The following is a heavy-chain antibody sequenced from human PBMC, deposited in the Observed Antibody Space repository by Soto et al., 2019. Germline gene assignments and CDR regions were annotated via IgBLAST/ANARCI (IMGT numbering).Heavy chain of an antibody. V-gene: IGHV4-30-2*01. Sequence: SETLSLTCAVSGGSISSGGYPWSWIRQPPGKGLEWIGYIYHSGSTYYNPSLKSRVTISVDRSKNQFSLKLSSVTAADTAVYYCARAHYYDSSGSPEGYFDYWGQGTLVTVSS. CDR1: GGSISSGGYP. CDR3: ARAHYYDSSGSPEGYFDY. CDR2: IYHSGST. J-gene: IGHJ4*02. D-gene: IGHD3-22*01.